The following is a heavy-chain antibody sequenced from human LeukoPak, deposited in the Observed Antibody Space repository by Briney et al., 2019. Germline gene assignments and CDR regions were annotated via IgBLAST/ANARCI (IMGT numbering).Heavy chain of an antibody. Sequence: ASVKVSCKASGYTFTSNYMHWVPQAPGQGLERMGIINPSGGSTSYAQKFQGRVTMTRDTSTSTVYMELSSLGSEDTAVYYCARNDYGDYWGQGTLVTVSS. CDR1: GYTFTSNY. CDR2: INPSGGST. J-gene: IGHJ4*02. CDR3: ARNDYGDY. V-gene: IGHV1-46*01.